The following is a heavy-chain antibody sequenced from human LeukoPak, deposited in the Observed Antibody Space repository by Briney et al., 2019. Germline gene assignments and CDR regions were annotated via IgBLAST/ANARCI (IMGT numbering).Heavy chain of an antibody. Sequence: PSETLSLTCAVYGGSFSGYYWSWIRQPPGKGLEWIGEINHSGSTNYNPSLKSRVTISVDTSKNQFSLKLSSVTAADTAVYYCARGREYYDFWSGYYRFDYWGQGTLVTVSS. CDR2: INHSGST. CDR3: ARGREYYDFWSGYYRFDY. V-gene: IGHV4-34*01. CDR1: GGSFSGYY. D-gene: IGHD3-3*01. J-gene: IGHJ4*02.